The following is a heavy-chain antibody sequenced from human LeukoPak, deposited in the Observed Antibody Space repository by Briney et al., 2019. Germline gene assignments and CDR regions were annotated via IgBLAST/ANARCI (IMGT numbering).Heavy chain of an antibody. CDR2: IRYDGSNK. V-gene: IGHV3-30*02. Sequence: GGSLRLSCAASGFTFSSYGMHWVRQAPGKGLEWVAFIRYDGSNKYYADSVKGRFTISRDNSKNTLYLQMNSLRAEDTAVYYCAKSPSGSYYYYYYMDVWGKGTTVAVSS. D-gene: IGHD1-26*01. CDR1: GFTFSSYG. J-gene: IGHJ6*03. CDR3: AKSPSGSYYYYYYMDV.